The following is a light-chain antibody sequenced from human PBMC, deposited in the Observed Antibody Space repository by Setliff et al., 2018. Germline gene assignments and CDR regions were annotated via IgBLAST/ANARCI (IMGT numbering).Light chain of an antibody. V-gene: IGKV3-15*01. CDR1: QSVGTK. J-gene: IGKJ1*01. CDR2: DAS. Sequence: IVMTQSPVTLSVSPGERATVSCRASQSVGTKLAWYQQNPGQAPRLLIYDASIRATGIPARFSGSGSGTEFTLTISSLQSEDFAVYYCQQYDYWPPLTFGQGTKVDIK. CDR3: QQYDYWPPLT.